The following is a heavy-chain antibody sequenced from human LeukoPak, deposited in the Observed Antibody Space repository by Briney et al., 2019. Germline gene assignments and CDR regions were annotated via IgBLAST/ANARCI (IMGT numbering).Heavy chain of an antibody. CDR3: ARGKTMVYCGGDCYRFDN. V-gene: IGHV1-2*02. CDR1: GGTFSSYA. Sequence: ASVKVSCKASGGTFSSYAISWVRQAPGQGLEWVGWINPNSGGTSYAQKFQGRVTMTRDTSISTAYMELSRLLSGDTAVYYCARGKTMVYCGGDCYRFDNWGQGTLVTVSS. D-gene: IGHD2-21*02. CDR2: INPNSGGT. J-gene: IGHJ4*02.